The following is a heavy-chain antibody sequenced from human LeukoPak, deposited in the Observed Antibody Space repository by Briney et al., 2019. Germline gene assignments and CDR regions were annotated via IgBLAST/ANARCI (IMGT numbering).Heavy chain of an antibody. J-gene: IGHJ4*02. Sequence: ASVKVSCKASGYTFTGYYMHWVRQAPGQGLEWMGWINPNNGGTNYAQKFQGRVTMTRDTSTSTANMELSRLRSDDTAVYYCAKGSGSHFGLTYFDYWAREPWSPPPQ. CDR2: INPNNGGT. CDR3: AKGSGSHFGLTYFDY. V-gene: IGHV1-2*02. CDR1: GYTFTGYY. D-gene: IGHD1-26*01.